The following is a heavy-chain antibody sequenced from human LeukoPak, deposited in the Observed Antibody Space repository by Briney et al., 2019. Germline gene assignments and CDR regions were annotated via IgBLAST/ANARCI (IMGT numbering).Heavy chain of an antibody. CDR3: ASIAARTNDYYYYMDV. CDR1: GFTVSSNY. Sequence: GGSLRLSCAASGFTVSSNYMSWVRQAPGKGLEWVSVIYSGGSTYYADSVKGRFTISRDNSKNTLYLQMNSLRAEDTAVYYCASIAARTNDYYYYMDVWGKGTTVTASS. J-gene: IGHJ6*03. CDR2: IYSGGST. D-gene: IGHD6-6*01. V-gene: IGHV3-66*02.